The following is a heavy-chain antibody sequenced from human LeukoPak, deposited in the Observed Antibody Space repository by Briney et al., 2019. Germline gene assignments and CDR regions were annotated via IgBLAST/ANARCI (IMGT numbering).Heavy chain of an antibody. Sequence: PGGSLRLSCAASGFTVSSNYMSWVRQAPGKGLEWVSVIYSGGSTYYADSVKGRFTISRDNSKNPLYLQMNSLRAEDTAVYYCARDDSSGYFDYWGQGTLVTVSS. V-gene: IGHV3-53*01. CDR2: IYSGGST. CDR3: ARDDSSGYFDY. J-gene: IGHJ4*02. CDR1: GFTVSSNY. D-gene: IGHD3-22*01.